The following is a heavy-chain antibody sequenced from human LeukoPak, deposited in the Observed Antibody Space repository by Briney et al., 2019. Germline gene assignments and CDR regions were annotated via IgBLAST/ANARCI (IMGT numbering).Heavy chain of an antibody. J-gene: IGHJ4*02. D-gene: IGHD1-26*01. Sequence: SVKVSCKASGFTFTSSAMQWVRQARGQRLEWIGWIVVGSGNTNYAQKFQERVTITRDMSTSTAYMELSSLRSEDTAVYYCAAGKVGATGLDYWGQGTLVTVSS. CDR2: IVVGSGNT. CDR3: AAGKVGATGLDY. V-gene: IGHV1-58*02. CDR1: GFTFTSSA.